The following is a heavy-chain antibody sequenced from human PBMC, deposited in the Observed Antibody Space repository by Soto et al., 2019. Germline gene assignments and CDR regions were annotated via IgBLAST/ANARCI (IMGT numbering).Heavy chain of an antibody. D-gene: IGHD6-13*01. CDR3: GRGGGLYSVSWPIDF. Sequence: GASVKVSCKASGYTFTNYGISWVRQAPGQGLEWMGWIGNYNGNRNYEPRLQGRVTMTTDTSTNTAYMELRSLSSDDTAVYFRGRGGGLYSVSWPIDFWGQGTLVTVSS. CDR1: GYTFTNYG. J-gene: IGHJ4*02. V-gene: IGHV1-18*04. CDR2: IGNYNGNR.